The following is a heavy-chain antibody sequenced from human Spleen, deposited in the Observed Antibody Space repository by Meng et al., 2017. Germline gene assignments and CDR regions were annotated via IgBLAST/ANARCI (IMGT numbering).Heavy chain of an antibody. D-gene: IGHD3/OR15-3a*01. J-gene: IGHJ6*02. CDR2: IYYSGST. Sequence: GSLRLSCTVSGGSISTYYWSWIRQPPGKGLEWIDYIYYSGSTNYNPSLKSRVTISVDTSKNQFSLKLSSVTAADTAVYYCARYDFGYYYYGMDVWGQGTTVTVSS. CDR3: ARYDFGYYYYGMDV. V-gene: IGHV4-59*01. CDR1: GGSISTYY.